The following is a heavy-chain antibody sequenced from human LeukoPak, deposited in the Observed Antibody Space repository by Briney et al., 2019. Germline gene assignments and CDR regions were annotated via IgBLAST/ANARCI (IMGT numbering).Heavy chain of an antibody. D-gene: IGHD2-21*01. CDR1: GFTFSSYA. V-gene: IGHV3-23*01. CDR2: ISGSGGST. CDR3: AKPKHIVVVIGWFDP. Sequence: GGSLRLSCAASGFTFSSYAMSWVRQAPGKGLEWVSAISGSGGSTYYADSVKGRFTIPRDNSKNTLYLRMNSLRAEDTAVYYCAKPKHIVVVIGWFDPWGQGTLVTVSS. J-gene: IGHJ5*02.